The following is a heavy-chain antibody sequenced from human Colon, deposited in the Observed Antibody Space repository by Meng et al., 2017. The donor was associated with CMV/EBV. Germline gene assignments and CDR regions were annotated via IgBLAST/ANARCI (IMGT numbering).Heavy chain of an antibody. Sequence: GDYYWSWIRQPPGKGLEWIGYIYYSGSTYYNPSLKSRVTISVDTSKNQFSLKLSSVTAADTAVYYCAREGGEGCSGGSCYSGRYDYWGQGTLVTVSS. CDR3: AREGGEGCSGGSCYSGRYDY. V-gene: IGHV4-30-4*08. J-gene: IGHJ4*02. CDR2: IYYSGST. CDR1: GDYY. D-gene: IGHD2-15*01.